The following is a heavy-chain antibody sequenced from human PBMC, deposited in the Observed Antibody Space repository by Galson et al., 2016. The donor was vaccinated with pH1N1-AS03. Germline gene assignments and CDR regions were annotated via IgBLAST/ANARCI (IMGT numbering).Heavy chain of an antibody. Sequence: SLRLSCAASGFTFGDYAMHWVRQVPGKGLDWVSHINWNSGHIDYADSVEGRFTLSRDNARSFLYLQMKSLRTEDTGLYFCAKGQHGYGGSGSIDMWDQGTMVIVSS. V-gene: IGHV3-9*01. D-gene: IGHD3-10*01. CDR1: GFTFGDYA. J-gene: IGHJ3*02. CDR2: INWNSGHI. CDR3: AKGQHGYGGSGSIDM.